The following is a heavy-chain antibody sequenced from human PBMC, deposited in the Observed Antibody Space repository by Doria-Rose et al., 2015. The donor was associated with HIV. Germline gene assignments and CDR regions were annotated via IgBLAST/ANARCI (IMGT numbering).Heavy chain of an antibody. V-gene: IGHV2-26*01. CDR1: GVSLSSPGMG. J-gene: IGHJ4*02. D-gene: IGHD6-13*01. CDR2: IFSDNER. Sequence: QVTLKESGPVLVKPTETLTLTCTVSGVSLSSPGMGASWIRQPPGKALEWLANIFSDNERSYKTSLKSRLTISRGTSKSQVVLTMTDMGPVDTATYYCARIKSSRWYHKYYFDFWGQGTLVIVSA. CDR3: ARIKSSRWYHKYYFDF.